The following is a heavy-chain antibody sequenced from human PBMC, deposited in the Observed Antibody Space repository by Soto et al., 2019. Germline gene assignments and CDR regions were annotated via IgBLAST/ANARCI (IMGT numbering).Heavy chain of an antibody. D-gene: IGHD3-22*01. CDR2: ISSSSSYI. V-gene: IGHV3-21*04. Sequence: PGGSLRLSCAASGFTFSSYSMNWVRQAPGKGLEWVSSISSSSSYIYYADSVKGRFTISRDNAKNSLYLQMNSLRAEDTAVYYCASSGYLLVGFDYWGQGTLVTVSS. CDR1: GFTFSSYS. CDR3: ASSGYLLVGFDY. J-gene: IGHJ4*02.